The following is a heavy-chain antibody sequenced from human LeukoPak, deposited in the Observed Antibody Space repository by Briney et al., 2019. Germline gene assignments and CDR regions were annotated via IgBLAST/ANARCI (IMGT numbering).Heavy chain of an antibody. CDR1: GFTFSSYA. V-gene: IGHV3-23*01. CDR2: ISGSGGST. CDR3: AKDPTRAVAGFFDY. Sequence: GGSLRLSCAASGFTFSSYAMSWVRQAPGKGLEWVSAISGSGGSTYYADSVKGRFTISRDNSKNTLYLQMNSLGAEDTAVYYCAKDPTRAVAGFFDYWGQGTLVTVSS. D-gene: IGHD6-19*01. J-gene: IGHJ4*02.